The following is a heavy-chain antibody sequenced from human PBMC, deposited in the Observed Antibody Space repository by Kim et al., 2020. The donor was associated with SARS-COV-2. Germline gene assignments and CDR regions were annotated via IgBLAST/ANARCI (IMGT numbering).Heavy chain of an antibody. CDR1: GFTFSSYA. Sequence: GGSLRLSCAASGFTFSSYAMSWVRQAPGKGLEWVSAISGSGGSTYYADSVRGRFTISRDNSKNTLYLQMNSLRAEDTAVYYCAKDLGEGRDGYNLGYHSVYLEWVGYYWGQGTLVTVSS. CDR3: AKDLGEGRDGYNLGYHSVYLEWVGYY. D-gene: IGHD5-12*01. V-gene: IGHV3-23*01. J-gene: IGHJ4*02. CDR2: ISGSGGST.